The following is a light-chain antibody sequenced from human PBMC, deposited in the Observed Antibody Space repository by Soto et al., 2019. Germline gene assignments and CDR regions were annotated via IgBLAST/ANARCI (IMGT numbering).Light chain of an antibody. V-gene: IGLV2-14*01. CDR1: SSDVSGYNS. CDR3: SSYTSSSIFYV. CDR2: EVS. J-gene: IGLJ1*01. Sequence: QSVLTQPASVSGSPGQSITISCTGTSSDVSGYNSVSWYQQHPGTAPKLMIYEVSNRPSGASNRFSGSTSGNTASLTISGLQAEDEADYYCSSYTSSSIFYVFGTGTKVTVL.